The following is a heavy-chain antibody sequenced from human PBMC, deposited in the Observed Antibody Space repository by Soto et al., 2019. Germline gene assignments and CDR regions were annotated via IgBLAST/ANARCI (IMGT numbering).Heavy chain of an antibody. CDR1: GFTFSNAW. D-gene: IGHD4-17*01. CDR3: TTGGPNLNDYGDYVGISPLDY. J-gene: IGHJ4*02. CDR2: IKSKTDGGTT. Sequence: EVQLVESGGGLVKPGGSLRLSCAASGFTFSNAWMNWVRQAPGKGLEWVGRIKSKTDGGTTDYAAPVKGRFTISRDDSKNTLYLQMNSLKTEDTAVYYCTTGGPNLNDYGDYVGISPLDYWGQGTLVTVSS. V-gene: IGHV3-15*07.